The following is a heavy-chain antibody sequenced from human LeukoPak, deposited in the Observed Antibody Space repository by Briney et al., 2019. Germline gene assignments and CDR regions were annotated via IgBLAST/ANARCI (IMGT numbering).Heavy chain of an antibody. CDR2: IYYNGST. J-gene: IGHJ6*03. CDR1: GGSISSYY. CDR3: ARVRGPYYYYMDV. Sequence: SETLSLTCTVSGGSISSYYWSWIRQPPGKGLEWIGYIYYNGSTNYDPSLKSRVTISVDTSKNQFSLKLSSVTAADTAVYYCARVRGPYYYYMDVWGKGTTVTISS. V-gene: IGHV4-59*01. D-gene: IGHD3-10*01.